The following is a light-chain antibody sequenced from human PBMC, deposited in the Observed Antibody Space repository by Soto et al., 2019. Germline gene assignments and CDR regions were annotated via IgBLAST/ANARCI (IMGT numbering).Light chain of an antibody. J-gene: IGKJ1*01. Sequence: VLTQSPGTLSLSPGERATLSCRASQSVNSIYLAGYQQRPGQAPRLLINGASSRATGIPDRFSGSGSGTDFTLTISRLEPEDFGGYYGQQLGDSLWTFGQGTKVEIK. CDR3: QQLGDSLWT. CDR1: QSVNSIY. CDR2: GAS. V-gene: IGKV3-20*01.